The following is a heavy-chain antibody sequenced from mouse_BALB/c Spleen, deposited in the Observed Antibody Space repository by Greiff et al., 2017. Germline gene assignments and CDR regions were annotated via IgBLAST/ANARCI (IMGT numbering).Heavy chain of an antibody. CDR1: GFSLTGYG. D-gene: IGHD2-4*01. Sequence: QVQLKESGPGLVAPSQSLSITCTVSGFSLTGYGVNWVRQPPGKGLEWLGMIWGDGSTDYNSALKSRLSISKDNSKSQVFLKMNSLQTDDTARYYCARDGYGPYDYDEMDYWGQGTSVTVSS. CDR3: ARDGYGPYDYDEMDY. CDR2: IWGDGST. J-gene: IGHJ4*01. V-gene: IGHV2-6-7*01.